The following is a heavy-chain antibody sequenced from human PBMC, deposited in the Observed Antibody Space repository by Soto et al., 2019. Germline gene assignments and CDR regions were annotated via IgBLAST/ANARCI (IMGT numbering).Heavy chain of an antibody. CDR3: AKDIGYCSGGSCSTRDY. D-gene: IGHD2-15*01. Sequence: GGSLRLSCAASGFTFSSYAMSWVRQAPGKGLEWVSAISGSGGSTYYADSVKGRFTISRDNSKNTLYLQMNSLRAEDTAVYYCAKDIGYCSGGSCSTRDYWGQGTLVTVSS. CDR1: GFTFSSYA. J-gene: IGHJ4*02. CDR2: ISGSGGST. V-gene: IGHV3-23*01.